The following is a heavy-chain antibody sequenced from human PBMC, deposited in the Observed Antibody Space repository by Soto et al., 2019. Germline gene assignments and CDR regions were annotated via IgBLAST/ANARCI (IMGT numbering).Heavy chain of an antibody. CDR3: ASPRAPDYDSSGRYYFDY. CDR2: FIPIFGTA. Sequence: QVQLVQSGAEVKKPGSSVKVSCKASGGTFSSYAISWVRQAPGQGLEWMGGFIPIFGTANYAQKFQGRVTITADXXTXTGXMERSSLRSEDTAVYYCASPRAPDYDSSGRYYFDYRGQGTLVTVSS. V-gene: IGHV1-69*12. CDR1: GGTFSSYA. D-gene: IGHD3-22*01. J-gene: IGHJ4*02.